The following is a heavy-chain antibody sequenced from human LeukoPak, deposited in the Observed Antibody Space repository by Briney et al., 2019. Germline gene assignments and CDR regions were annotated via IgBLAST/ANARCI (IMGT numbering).Heavy chain of an antibody. J-gene: IGHJ4*02. CDR2: ITSSSSTI. CDR3: ARGPSGGNNLWMDY. V-gene: IGHV3-48*04. Sequence: GGSLRLSCAASGFTFSSYAMHWVRQAPGKGLEWVSYITSSSSTIQYADSVKGRFTISRDNAKNSLYLQMNSLRAEDTAVYYCARGPSGGNNLWMDYWGQGTLVTVSS. CDR1: GFTFSSYA. D-gene: IGHD1-20*01.